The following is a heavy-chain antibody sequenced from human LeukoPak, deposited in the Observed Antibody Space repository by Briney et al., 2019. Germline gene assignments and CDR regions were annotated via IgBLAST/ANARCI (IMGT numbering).Heavy chain of an antibody. J-gene: IGHJ5*02. V-gene: IGHV1-2*02. CDR2: INPNSGGT. CDR3: ARVPTPAGTFDP. D-gene: IGHD3-10*01. Sequence: ASVKVSCKVSGYTFTGYYMHWVRQAPGQGLEWMGWINPNSGGTNYAQKFQGRVTMTRDTSISTAYMELSRLRSDDTAVYYCARVPTPAGTFDPWGQGTLVTVSS. CDR1: GYTFTGYY.